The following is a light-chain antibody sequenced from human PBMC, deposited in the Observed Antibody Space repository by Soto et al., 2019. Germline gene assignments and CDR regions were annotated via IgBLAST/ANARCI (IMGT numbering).Light chain of an antibody. CDR1: SSDVGGYTY. V-gene: IGLV2-14*01. Sequence: QSALTQPASVSGSPGQSITISCAGTSSDVGGYTYVSWYQQHPGKAPKLMIYDVSNRPSGVSNRFSGSKSGNTASLTISGLQAEDEADYYCTSYTSGSTPYVFGGGTKLTVL. J-gene: IGLJ1*01. CDR2: DVS. CDR3: TSYTSGSTPYV.